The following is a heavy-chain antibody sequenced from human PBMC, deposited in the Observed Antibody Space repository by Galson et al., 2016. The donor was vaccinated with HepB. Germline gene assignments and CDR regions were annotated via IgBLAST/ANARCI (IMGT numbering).Heavy chain of an antibody. CDR1: GYTFTAYY. CDR3: AQTSGSYSGNWLDP. V-gene: IGHV1-2*02. Sequence: SVKVSCKASGYTFTAYYMHWVRQAPGQGLEWMGWINPNIGTTNYAQNFQGRVTMTRDTSINTAYMELNRLTSDDTAVYYCAQTSGSYSGNWLDPWGQGTLVTVSS. D-gene: IGHD1-26*01. CDR2: INPNIGTT. J-gene: IGHJ5*02.